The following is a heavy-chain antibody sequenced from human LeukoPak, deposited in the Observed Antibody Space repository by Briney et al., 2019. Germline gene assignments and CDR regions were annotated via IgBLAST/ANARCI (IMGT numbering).Heavy chain of an antibody. V-gene: IGHV1-8*01. D-gene: IGHD6-19*01. CDR2: MNPNSGNA. Sequence: ASVKVSCKASGYTFTSYDINWVRQATGQGLEWMGWMNPNSGNAGYAQKFQGRVTMTRNTSISTAYMELSSLRSEDTAVYYCARGAGSGWGDYFDYWGQGTLVTVSS. CDR1: GYTFTSYD. CDR3: ARGAGSGWGDYFDY. J-gene: IGHJ4*02.